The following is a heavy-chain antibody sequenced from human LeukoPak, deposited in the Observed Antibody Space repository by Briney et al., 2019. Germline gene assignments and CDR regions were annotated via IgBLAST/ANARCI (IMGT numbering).Heavy chain of an antibody. CDR1: GGSISGYY. J-gene: IGHJ6*02. D-gene: IGHD2-8*01. CDR2: IYTTGST. V-gene: IGHV4-4*07. CDR3: ARGSMDYYYGMDV. Sequence: SETLSPTCTVSGGSISGYYWSWIRQPAGKGLEWIGRIYTTGSTNYNPSLKSRVTMSVDTSKNQFSLKLSSVTAADTAVYYCARGSMDYYYGMDVWGQGTTVTVSS.